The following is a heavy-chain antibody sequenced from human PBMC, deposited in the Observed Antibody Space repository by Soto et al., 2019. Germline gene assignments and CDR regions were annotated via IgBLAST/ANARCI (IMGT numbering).Heavy chain of an antibody. CDR2: ISGSDGSA. D-gene: IGHD3-9*01. Sequence: GGSLRLSCAASGFTFTSYAMGWVRQAPGKGLVWVSTISGSDGSAYYADSVKGRFTISRDNSKNTLYLQMDNLRAEDTAKYYCAKIGWPSFDWKYFDYWGQGTLVTVSS. CDR3: AKIGWPSFDWKYFDY. CDR1: GFTFTSYA. J-gene: IGHJ4*02. V-gene: IGHV3-23*01.